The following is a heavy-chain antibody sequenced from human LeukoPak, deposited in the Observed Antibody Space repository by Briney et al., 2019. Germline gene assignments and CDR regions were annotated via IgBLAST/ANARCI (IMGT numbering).Heavy chain of an antibody. J-gene: IGHJ4*02. CDR3: AKKSGYHFDY. CDR1: GFTFSSYG. Sequence: GGSLRLSCAASGFTFSSYGMHWVRQAPGKGLEWVAFIRYDGSNKYYADSVRGRFTISRDNSKNMVHLQMNSLRGENTAMYYCAKKSGYHFDYWGQGTLVTVSS. V-gene: IGHV3-30*02. D-gene: IGHD5-18*01. CDR2: IRYDGSNK.